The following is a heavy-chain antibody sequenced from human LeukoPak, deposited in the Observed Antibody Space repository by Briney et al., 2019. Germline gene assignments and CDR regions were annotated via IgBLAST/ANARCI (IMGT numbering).Heavy chain of an antibody. CDR1: GGSLSSYY. J-gene: IGHJ5*02. CDR2: ISASGST. V-gene: IGHV4-4*07. D-gene: IGHD3-22*01. CDR3: AREERDSRRLDP. Sequence: SETLSLTCTVSGGSLSSYYRTWTRQSAGKGLEWIGRISASGSTTYNPSFKSRVTVSVDTSNNHFSLNLSSVTAADTAVYWCAREERDSRRLDPWGQGTQVTVSS.